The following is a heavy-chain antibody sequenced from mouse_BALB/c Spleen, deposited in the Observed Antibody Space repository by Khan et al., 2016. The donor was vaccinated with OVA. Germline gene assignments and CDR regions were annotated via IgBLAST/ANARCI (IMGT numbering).Heavy chain of an antibody. V-gene: IGHV3-2*02. CDR1: GYSIPSGYA. CDR3: ARSLYYSFGYGLDY. J-gene: IGHJ4*01. CDR2: ISSSGSP. Sequence: EVKLLESGPGLVKPSQSLSLTCTVTGYSIPSGYAWNWIRQFPGNKLEWMGYISSSGSPSYNPSLKSRISITRDTSKNQFFLHLKSVTTEDTATYYCARSLYYSFGYGLDYWGRGTSGTVSS. D-gene: IGHD2-12*01.